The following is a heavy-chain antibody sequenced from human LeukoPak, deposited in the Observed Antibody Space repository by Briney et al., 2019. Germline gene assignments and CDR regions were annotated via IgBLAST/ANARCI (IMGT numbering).Heavy chain of an antibody. D-gene: IGHD1-26*01. CDR3: ARDSGSYSYDRGFDY. Sequence: SETLSLTCTVSGGSISSSSYYWGWIRQPPGKGLEWIGSIYYSGSTYYNPSLKSRVTISVDTSKNQFSLKLSSVTAADTAVYYCARDSGSYSYDRGFDYWGQGTLVTVSS. V-gene: IGHV4-39*07. CDR1: GGSISSSSYY. CDR2: IYYSGST. J-gene: IGHJ4*02.